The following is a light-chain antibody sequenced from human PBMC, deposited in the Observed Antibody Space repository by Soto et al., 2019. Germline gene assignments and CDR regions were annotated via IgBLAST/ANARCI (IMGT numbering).Light chain of an antibody. CDR3: HKSGSSPYT. V-gene: IGKV3-20*01. CDR2: GAS. Sequence: EIVLTQSPGTLSLSPGERATLSCRASQTVSSTSLAWYQQKPGQPPRLLIYGASIRATGLPDRFSGSGSGTDFTITVSRREPEDFAVYFCHKSGSSPYTFGQGTKLEIK. CDR1: QTVSSTS. J-gene: IGKJ2*01.